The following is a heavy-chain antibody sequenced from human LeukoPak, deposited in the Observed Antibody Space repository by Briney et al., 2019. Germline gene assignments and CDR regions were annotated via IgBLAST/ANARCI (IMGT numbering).Heavy chain of an antibody. CDR3: ARGGRIRIAAAGLFGY. V-gene: IGHV1-58*02. Sequence: GASVKVSCKASGFTFTSSAMQWVRQARGQRLEWIGWIVVGSGNTNYAQKFQGRVTMTRDMSTSTVYMELSSLRSEDTAVYYCARGGRIRIAAAGLFGYWGQGTLVTVSS. J-gene: IGHJ4*02. CDR1: GFTFTSSA. CDR2: IVVGSGNT. D-gene: IGHD6-13*01.